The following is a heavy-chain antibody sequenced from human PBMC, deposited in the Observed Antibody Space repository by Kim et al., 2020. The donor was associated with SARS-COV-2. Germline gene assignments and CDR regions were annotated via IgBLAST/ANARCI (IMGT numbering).Heavy chain of an antibody. Sequence: SVKVSCKASGGTFRSYAISWVRQAPGQGLEWMGGIIPIFGTANYAQQFQGRVTITADKSTSTVYMELSSLRSEDTAVYYCARDGKPYCSSTSCYADSPTAYYYCRMDVWGQGRTLTLS. J-gene: IGHJ6*01. CDR3: ARDGKPYCSSTSCYADSPTAYYYCRMDV. V-gene: IGHV1-69*06. D-gene: IGHD2-2*01. CDR2: IIPIFGTA. CDR1: GGTFRSYA.